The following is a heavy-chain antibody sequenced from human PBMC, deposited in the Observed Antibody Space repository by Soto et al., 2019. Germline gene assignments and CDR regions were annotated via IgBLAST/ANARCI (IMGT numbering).Heavy chain of an antibody. D-gene: IGHD7-27*01. CDR3: AREWGLLPYYVMNV. CDR2: ISYTGRT. V-gene: IGHV4-61*03. CDR1: GDSVTSGSYY. J-gene: IGHJ6*02. Sequence: SETLSLTCIVSGDSVTSGSYYWTWLRQPPGKGLEWIGYISYTGRTKYNPSLQSRVTISVDTSKNDFSLNLSSVTAADTAVYFCAREWGLLPYYVMNVWGHGTAVTVTS.